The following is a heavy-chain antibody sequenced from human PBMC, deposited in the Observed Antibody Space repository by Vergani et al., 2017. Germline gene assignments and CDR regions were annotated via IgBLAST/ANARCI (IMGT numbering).Heavy chain of an antibody. CDR1: GFTFSSYA. J-gene: IGHJ4*02. CDR3: AKGDRVLRFLEWLLDFDY. V-gene: IGHV3-23*01. D-gene: IGHD3-3*01. Sequence: EVQLLESGGGLVQPGGSLRLSCATSGFTFSSYAMTWVRQAPGKGLGWVSSISGSGGRTYYADSVKGRFSISRDNSNNTLYLQMNSLRAEDTAVYYCAKGDRVLRFLEWLLDFDYWGQGTLVTVSS. CDR2: ISGSGGRT.